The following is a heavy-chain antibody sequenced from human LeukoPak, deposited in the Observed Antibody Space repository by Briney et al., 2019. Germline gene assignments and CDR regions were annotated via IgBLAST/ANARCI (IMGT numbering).Heavy chain of an antibody. V-gene: IGHV3-30*02. D-gene: IGHD1-1*01. CDR2: IRYDGVIQ. J-gene: IGHJ4*02. Sequence: PGGSLRLSCAASGFTLSNFGMHWVRQAPGKGLEWVAFIRYDGVIQFYADSVKGRFTISRDDSKSTLFLHMNTLRAEDTAVYYCAKDRAWKFYFDSWGQGTLVTVSS. CDR1: GFTLSNFG. CDR3: AKDRAWKFYFDS.